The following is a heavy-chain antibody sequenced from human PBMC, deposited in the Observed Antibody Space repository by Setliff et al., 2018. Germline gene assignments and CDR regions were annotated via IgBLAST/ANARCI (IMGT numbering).Heavy chain of an antibody. Sequence: PSETLSLTCTVSGGSISSHYWSWIRQPPGKGLEWIGSIYYSGSTNYNPSLKSRVTISVDTSKNQFSLKLSSVTAADTAVYYCASSYCSSTSCHYYFDYWGQGTLVTVSS. CDR1: GGSISSHY. V-gene: IGHV4-59*11. J-gene: IGHJ4*02. CDR2: IYYSGST. CDR3: ASSYCSSTSCHYYFDY. D-gene: IGHD2-2*01.